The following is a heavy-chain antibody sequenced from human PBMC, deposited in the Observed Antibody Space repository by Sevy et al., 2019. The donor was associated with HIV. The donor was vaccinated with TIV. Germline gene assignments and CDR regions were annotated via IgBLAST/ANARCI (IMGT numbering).Heavy chain of an antibody. CDR3: AREFCRSSSCYLDY. Sequence: SETLSLTCTVSGGSMSSYYWSWIRQPAGKGLEWIGRIYTSGSTNYNPSLRSRVTMSVDTSKNQISLKLSSVTAADTAVYYCAREFCRSSSCYLDYWGQGSLVTVSS. J-gene: IGHJ4*02. D-gene: IGHD2-2*01. V-gene: IGHV4-4*07. CDR2: IYTSGST. CDR1: GGSMSSYY.